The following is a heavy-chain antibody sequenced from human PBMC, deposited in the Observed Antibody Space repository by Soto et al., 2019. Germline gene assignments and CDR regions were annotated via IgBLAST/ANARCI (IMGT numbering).Heavy chain of an antibody. CDR2: INPSGGTT. V-gene: IGHV1-46*01. CDR1: GYTFTNYY. CDR3: ARGTPPPIKYSSGWERMDV. D-gene: IGHD6-19*01. J-gene: IGHJ6*02. Sequence: ASVKVSCKASGYTFTNYYIHWVRQAPGQGLEWMGIINPSGGTTSYAQKFQGRVTMTRDTSTSTVYMELSSLRSEDTAMYYCARGTPPPIKYSSGWERMDVWGQGTTVTVSS.